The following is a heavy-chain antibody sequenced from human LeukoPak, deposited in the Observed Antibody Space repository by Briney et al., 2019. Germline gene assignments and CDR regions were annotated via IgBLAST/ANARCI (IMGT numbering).Heavy chain of an antibody. J-gene: IGHJ6*02. V-gene: IGHV1-3*01. Sequence: ASVKVSCKASGYTFTDYTMHWLRQAPGQRLEWMGWINAGNGNTKFSQKFQGRVTITRDTSASTAYMELSSLRSEDTAVYYCARFLGGSYGMDVWGQGTTVTVSS. CDR1: GYTFTDYT. CDR2: INAGNGNT. CDR3: ARFLGGSYGMDV. D-gene: IGHD1-26*01.